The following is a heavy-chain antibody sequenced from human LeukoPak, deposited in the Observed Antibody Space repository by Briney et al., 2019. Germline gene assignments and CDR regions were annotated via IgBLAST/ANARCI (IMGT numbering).Heavy chain of an antibody. CDR2: IYHSGSP. V-gene: IGHV4-4*02. CDR3: AREGMDGDYVDY. Sequence: SGTLSLTCTVSGGSISSSNWWIWVRQPPGKGLEWIGEIYHSGSPNYNPSLKSRVTISVDTSKNQFSLKLSSVTAADTAVYYCAREGMDGDYVDYWGQGTLVTVSS. J-gene: IGHJ4*02. CDR1: GGSISSSNW. D-gene: IGHD4-17*01.